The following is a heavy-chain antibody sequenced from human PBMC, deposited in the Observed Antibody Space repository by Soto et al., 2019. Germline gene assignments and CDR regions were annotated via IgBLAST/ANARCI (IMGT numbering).Heavy chain of an antibody. CDR1: GVTLRSYG. J-gene: IGHJ4*02. D-gene: IGHD3-16*01. V-gene: IGHV3-30*18. Sequence: HPGGSLRLSCAASGVTLRSYGMHWVRQAPGKGLEWVAVISYDGSNKYYADSVKGRFTISRDNSKNTLYLQMNSLRAEDTAVYYCAKDPSRLRLGELPYYFDYWGQGTLVTVSS. CDR2: ISYDGSNK. CDR3: AKDPSRLRLGELPYYFDY.